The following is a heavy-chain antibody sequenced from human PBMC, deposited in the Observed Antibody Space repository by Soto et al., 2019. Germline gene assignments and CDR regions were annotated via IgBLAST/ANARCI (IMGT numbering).Heavy chain of an antibody. CDR2: IYPGDSDT. D-gene: IGHD3-3*01. CDR3: ARRGKATIFGVVTAPAYDC. J-gene: IGHJ4*02. CDR1: GYSFTSYW. Sequence: PGESLKISCKGSGYSFTSYWIGWVRQMPGKGLEWMGIIYPGDSDTRYSPSFQGQVTISADKSISTAYLQWSSLKASDTAMYYCARRGKATIFGVVTAPAYDCWGQGTLVTVSS. V-gene: IGHV5-51*01.